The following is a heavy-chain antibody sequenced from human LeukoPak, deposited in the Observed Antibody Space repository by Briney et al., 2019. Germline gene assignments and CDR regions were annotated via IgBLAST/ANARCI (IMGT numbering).Heavy chain of an antibody. J-gene: IGHJ2*01. CDR3: ARRVIRHWYFDL. CDR1: GGSFSGYY. Sequence: PSETLSLTCAVYGGSFSGYYWTWIRQPPGKGLEWIGYIYYSGSTNYNPSLKSRVTISVDTSKNQFSLKLSSVTAADTAVYYCARRVIRHWYFDLWGRGTLVTVSS. V-gene: IGHV4-59*08. CDR2: IYYSGST.